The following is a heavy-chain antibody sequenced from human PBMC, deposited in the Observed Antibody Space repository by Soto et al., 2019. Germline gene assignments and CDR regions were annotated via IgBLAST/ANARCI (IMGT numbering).Heavy chain of an antibody. V-gene: IGHV3-48*02. J-gene: IGHJ4*02. D-gene: IGHD3-22*01. CDR2: ISSSSSTI. CDR1: GFTFDDYA. Sequence: GGSLRLSCAASGFTFDDYAMHWVFQAPGKGLEWVSYISSSSSTIYYADSVKGRFTISRDNAKNSLYLQMNSLRDEDTAVYYCARGQYYYDSSGYLYWGQGTLVTVSS. CDR3: ARGQYYYDSSGYLY.